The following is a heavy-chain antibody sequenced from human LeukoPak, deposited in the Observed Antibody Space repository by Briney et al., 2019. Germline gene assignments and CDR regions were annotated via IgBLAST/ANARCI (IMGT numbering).Heavy chain of an antibody. D-gene: IGHD6-19*01. J-gene: IGHJ4*02. Sequence: PSETLSLTCTVSGGSISSSSYYWGWIRQPPGKGLEWIGSIYYSGSTYYNPSLKSRVTISVDTSKNQFSLKLSSVTAADTAVYYCARDRPQFDGIAMTGTPHYWGQGILVTVSS. CDR3: ARDRPQFDGIAMTGTPHY. CDR1: GGSISSSSYY. V-gene: IGHV4-39*07. CDR2: IYYSGST.